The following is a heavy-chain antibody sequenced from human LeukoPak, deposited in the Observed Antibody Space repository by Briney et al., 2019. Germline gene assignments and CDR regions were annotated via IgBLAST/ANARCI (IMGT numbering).Heavy chain of an antibody. D-gene: IGHD6-19*01. CDR1: GFTFSSYW. Sequence: GGSLRLSCAASGFTFSSYWMHWVRQTPGKGLEYVSAISSNGGSTYYANSVKGRFTISRDNAKNSLYLQMNSLRAEDTAVYYCARAPRLAVAGTEFDYWGQGTLVTVSS. J-gene: IGHJ4*02. CDR3: ARAPRLAVAGTEFDY. V-gene: IGHV3-64*01. CDR2: ISSNGGST.